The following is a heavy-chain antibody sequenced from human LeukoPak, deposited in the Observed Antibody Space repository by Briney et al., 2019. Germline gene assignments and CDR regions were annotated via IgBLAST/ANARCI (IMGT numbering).Heavy chain of an antibody. Sequence: GGSLRLSCAASGFTFNTYTMNWVRQAPGKGMEWVSSISSSSGARHYADSVKGRFTISRDNAKNSLYLQMDSLRAEDTAVYHCARGDGRDHWGQGTLVTVSS. D-gene: IGHD5-24*01. CDR2: ISSSSGAR. CDR3: ARGDGRDH. V-gene: IGHV3-21*01. CDR1: GFTFNTYT. J-gene: IGHJ4*02.